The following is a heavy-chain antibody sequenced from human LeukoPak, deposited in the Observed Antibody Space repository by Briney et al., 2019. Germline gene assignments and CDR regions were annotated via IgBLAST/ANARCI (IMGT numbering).Heavy chain of an antibody. Sequence: SETLSLTCAVYGGSFSGYYWSWIRQPPGKGLEWIGEINHSGSTNYNPSLKSRVTISVDTSKNQFSLKLSSVTAADTAVYYCARMVWGRFDPWGQGTLVTVSS. CDR2: INHSGST. CDR3: ARMVWGRFDP. V-gene: IGHV4-34*01. CDR1: GGSFSGYY. D-gene: IGHD7-27*01. J-gene: IGHJ5*02.